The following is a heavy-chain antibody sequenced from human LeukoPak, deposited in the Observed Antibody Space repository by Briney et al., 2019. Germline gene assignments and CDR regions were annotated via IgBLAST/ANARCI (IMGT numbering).Heavy chain of an antibody. V-gene: IGHV3-48*03. Sequence: GGSLRLSCAASGFAFSSYELYWVRQAPGKGLEWISYISSSSTIIKYADSVRGRFTISRDDARESLYLQMSSLRADDTAIYYCGASRQYVGAFDIWGQGTLVTVPS. CDR2: ISSSSTII. D-gene: IGHD3-16*01. J-gene: IGHJ3*02. CDR3: GASRQYVGAFDI. CDR1: GFAFSSYE.